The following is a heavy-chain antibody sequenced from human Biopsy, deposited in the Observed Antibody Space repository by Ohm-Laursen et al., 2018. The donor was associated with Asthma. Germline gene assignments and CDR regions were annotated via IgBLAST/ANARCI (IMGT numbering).Heavy chain of an antibody. J-gene: IGHJ6*02. CDR3: ARGYSGSDRIVYYYSGLEV. D-gene: IGHD5-12*01. CDR1: GDSFSNYA. V-gene: IGHV1-69*01. Sequence: SSVKVSCKASGDSFSNYAISWVRQAPGQGLEWMGGLIPVLGSPDHAQMFEGRVTITADESTSTAYMELSSLSSEDTAVYYCARGYSGSDRIVYYYSGLEVWGQGTTVTVSS. CDR2: LIPVLGSP.